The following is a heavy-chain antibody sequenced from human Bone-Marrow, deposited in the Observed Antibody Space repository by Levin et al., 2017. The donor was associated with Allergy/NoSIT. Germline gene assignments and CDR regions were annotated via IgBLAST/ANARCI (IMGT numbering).Heavy chain of an antibody. J-gene: IGHJ4*02. Sequence: GGSLRLSCAASGFTFSNAWMSWVRQAPGKGLEWVGRIKSKTDGGTTDYAAPVKGRFTISRDDSKNTLYLQMNSLKTEDTAVYYCTTRTTRNRAVAGTTYYFDYWGQGTLVTVSS. V-gene: IGHV3-15*01. D-gene: IGHD6-19*01. CDR2: IKSKTDGGTT. CDR1: GFTFSNAW. CDR3: TTRTTRNRAVAGTTYYFDY.